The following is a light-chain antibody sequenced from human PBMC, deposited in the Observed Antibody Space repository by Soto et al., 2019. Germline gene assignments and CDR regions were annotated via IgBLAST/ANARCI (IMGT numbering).Light chain of an antibody. CDR2: RNN. J-gene: IGLJ1*01. V-gene: IGLV1-47*01. Sequence: QSLLTQPPSASGTPGQRVTISCSGSSSNIGSNYVYWYQQLPGTAPKLLIYRNNQRPSGVPDRFSGSKSGTSASLAISGLRSEDDADYYCAVSEDSLSCYVFGTGTKVSGL. CDR1: SSNIGSNY. CDR3: AVSEDSLSCYV.